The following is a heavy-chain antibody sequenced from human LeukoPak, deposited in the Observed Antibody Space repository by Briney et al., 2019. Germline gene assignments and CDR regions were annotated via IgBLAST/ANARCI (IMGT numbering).Heavy chain of an antibody. D-gene: IGHD6-6*01. CDR3: ARAIAARHFYFDY. V-gene: IGHV4-34*01. CDR1: GGSFSGYY. Sequence: PSETLSLTCAVYGGSFSGYYWSWIRQPPGKGLEWIGEINHSGSTNYNPSLKSRVTISVDTSKNQFSLKLSSVTAADTAVYYCARAIAARHFYFDYWGQGTLVTVSS. CDR2: INHSGST. J-gene: IGHJ4*02.